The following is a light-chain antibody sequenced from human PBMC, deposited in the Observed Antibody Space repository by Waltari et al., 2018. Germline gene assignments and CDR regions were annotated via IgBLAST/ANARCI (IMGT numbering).Light chain of an antibody. CDR3: QQYNKWPL. CDR2: ATS. J-gene: IGKJ3*01. Sequence: ETVMTQSPATLSVSPGERATLTCRASQGVSSDLAWYQQKPGQVPRLLIYATSIRATGIPARFSGSGSGTEFTLTITSLQSEDFAVYYCQQYNKWPLFGPGTKVDFK. CDR1: QGVSSD. V-gene: IGKV3-15*01.